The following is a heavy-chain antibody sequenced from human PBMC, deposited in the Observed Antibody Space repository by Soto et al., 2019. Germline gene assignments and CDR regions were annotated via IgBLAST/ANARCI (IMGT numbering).Heavy chain of an antibody. CDR1: GFTFGSHA. J-gene: IGHJ4*02. Sequence: GGSLRLSCTVSGFTFGSHAMSWVRQAPGKGLECVSGISGSGGTTFYADSVKGRFTISRDNSKKTLYLQMNSLRAEDTAVYYCVKTPYDFWSSGQYLFDHWGQGTLVTVSS. D-gene: IGHD3-3*01. CDR2: ISGSGGTT. V-gene: IGHV3-23*01. CDR3: VKTPYDFWSSGQYLFDH.